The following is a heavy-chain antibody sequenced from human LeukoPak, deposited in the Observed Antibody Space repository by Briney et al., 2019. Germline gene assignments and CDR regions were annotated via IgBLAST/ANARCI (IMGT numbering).Heavy chain of an antibody. D-gene: IGHD2-2*01. CDR1: GGSISSGSYY. Sequence: SETLSLTCTVSGGSISSGSYYWSWIRQPAGKGLEWIGRIYTSGSTNYNPSLKSRVTISVDMSKNQFSLKLSSVTAADTAVYYCARGYCSSTSCYWRYWGQGTLVTVSS. J-gene: IGHJ4*02. V-gene: IGHV4-61*02. CDR2: IYTSGST. CDR3: ARGYCSSTSCYWRY.